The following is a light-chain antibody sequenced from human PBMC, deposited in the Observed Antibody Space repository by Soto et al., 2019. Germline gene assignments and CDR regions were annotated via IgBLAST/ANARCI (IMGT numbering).Light chain of an antibody. Sequence: VLAQSPGTPSLSPGERATLSCRASQSVSNNYLAWYPQKPGQAPWLLIYGASNRATGIPDRFSGSGSGTDFTLTISSLQPEDFATYYCQQYNSYPWTFGQGTKVDTK. CDR3: QQYNSYPWT. CDR1: QSVSNNY. V-gene: IGKV3-20*01. CDR2: GAS. J-gene: IGKJ1*01.